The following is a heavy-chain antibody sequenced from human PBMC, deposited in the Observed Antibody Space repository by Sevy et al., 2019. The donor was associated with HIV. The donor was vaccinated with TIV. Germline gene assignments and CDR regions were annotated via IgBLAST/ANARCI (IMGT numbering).Heavy chain of an antibody. CDR3: SRDQWQQVVRPHCDY. CDR1: GFIFGDYA. Sequence: KPGGSLRLSCTASGFIFGDYAVSWVRQAPGKGLEWVGFIKRKAFGGTTDFAASVKGRFTISRDDSKSIAYLQMNSLKTEDTAVDYCSRDQWQQVVRPHCDYWGQGTLVTVSS. J-gene: IGHJ4*02. D-gene: IGHD6-13*01. CDR2: IKRKAFGGTT. V-gene: IGHV3-49*04.